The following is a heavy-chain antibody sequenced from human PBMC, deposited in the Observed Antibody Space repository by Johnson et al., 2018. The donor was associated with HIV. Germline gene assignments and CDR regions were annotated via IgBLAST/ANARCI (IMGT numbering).Heavy chain of an antibody. CDR3: ARDRGRAYYNFWSGTRSACAFDI. Sequence: EQLVESGGGLVQPGGSLRLSCAASGFTFSSYWMHWVRQAPGKGLVWVSRINSDGSSTSYADSVKGRFTISRDNAKNTLYLQMNSLRAEDTAVYYCARDRGRAYYNFWSGTRSACAFDIWGQGTMVTVSS. CDR2: INSDGSST. D-gene: IGHD3-3*01. CDR1: GFTFSSYW. V-gene: IGHV3-74*01. J-gene: IGHJ3*02.